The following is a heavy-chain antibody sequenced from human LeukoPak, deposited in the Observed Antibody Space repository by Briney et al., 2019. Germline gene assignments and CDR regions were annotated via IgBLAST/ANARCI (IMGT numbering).Heavy chain of an antibody. V-gene: IGHV4-39*01. CDR1: GGSISSSSYY. CDR3: ARRGGSSIAARWGYYYYMDV. CDR2: IYYSGST. Sequence: SETLSLTCTVSGGSISSSSYYWGWIRQPPGKGREWIVSIYYSGSTYYNPSLKSRVTISVDTSKNQFSLKLSSVPAADTAVYYCARRGGSSIAARWGYYYYMDVRGKGTTVTVSS. D-gene: IGHD6-6*01. J-gene: IGHJ6*03.